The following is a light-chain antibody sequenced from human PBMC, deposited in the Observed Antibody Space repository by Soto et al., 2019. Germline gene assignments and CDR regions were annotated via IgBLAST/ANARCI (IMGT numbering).Light chain of an antibody. CDR1: QSINRW. J-gene: IGKJ4*01. CDR2: DAS. CDR3: HQYDDWPLT. Sequence: DIQMTQSPSTLSASVGDRVTITCRASQSINRWLAWYQQKPGKAPKLLIYDASTLESGVPSRFSGSGSGTEFTLTISSLQSDDLETYYCHQYDDWPLTFGGGTKVDIK. V-gene: IGKV1-5*01.